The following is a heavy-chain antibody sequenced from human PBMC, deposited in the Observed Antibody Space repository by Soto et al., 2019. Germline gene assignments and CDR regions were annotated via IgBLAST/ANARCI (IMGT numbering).Heavy chain of an antibody. Sequence: ASVKVSCKASGYTFTSYGISWVRQAPGRGLEWMGWISAYNGNTNYAQKLQGRVTMTTDTSTSTAYMELRSLRSDDTAVYYCASRYYYDSSGPGPPDYWGQGTLVTVSS. D-gene: IGHD3-22*01. CDR2: ISAYNGNT. CDR3: ASRYYYDSSGPGPPDY. CDR1: GYTFTSYG. J-gene: IGHJ4*02. V-gene: IGHV1-18*01.